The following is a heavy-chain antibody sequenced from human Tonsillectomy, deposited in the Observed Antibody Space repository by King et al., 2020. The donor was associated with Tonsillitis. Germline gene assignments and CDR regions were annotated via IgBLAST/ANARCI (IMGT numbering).Heavy chain of an antibody. J-gene: IGHJ4*02. CDR1: RFTFSKYA. CDR3: ATVDGNSTFDY. Sequence: VQLVESGGGLVQPGGSLTVSCAASRFTFSKYAMTWVRQAPGKGLEWVSSIGASGETTYYADSVKGWFTISRDNSKGTMYLQMNSLRAEDTALYYCATVDGNSTFDYWGQGTLVTVSS. CDR2: IGASGETT. V-gene: IGHV3-23*04. D-gene: IGHD4-23*01.